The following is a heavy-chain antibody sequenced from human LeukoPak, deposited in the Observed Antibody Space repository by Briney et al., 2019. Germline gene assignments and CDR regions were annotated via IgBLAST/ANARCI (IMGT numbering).Heavy chain of an antibody. CDR1: GFTFSDHY. V-gene: IGHV3-72*01. D-gene: IGHD5-12*01. J-gene: IGHJ5*02. Sequence: PGGSLRLSCAVSGFTFSDHYMDWVRQAPGKGLEWVGRTRNKTKSYSTEYAASVKGRFTISRDDSKNSLYLQMNSLKTEDTAVYYCTTGIPGYSGYEPWGQGTLVTVSS. CDR3: TTGIPGYSGYEP. CDR2: TRNKTKSYST.